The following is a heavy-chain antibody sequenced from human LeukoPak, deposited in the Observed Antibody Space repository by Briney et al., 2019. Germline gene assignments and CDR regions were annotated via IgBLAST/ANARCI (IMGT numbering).Heavy chain of an antibody. CDR1: GYTFTGYY. CDR3: AMIVLMVYAGPNDAFDI. J-gene: IGHJ3*02. D-gene: IGHD2-8*01. V-gene: IGHV1-2*02. CDR2: INPNSGGT. Sequence: ASVKVSCKASGYTFTGYYMHWVRQAPGQGLEWMGWINPNSGGTNYAQKFQGRVTMTRDTSISTAYVELSRLRSDDTAVYYCAMIVLMVYAGPNDAFDIWGQGTMVTVSS.